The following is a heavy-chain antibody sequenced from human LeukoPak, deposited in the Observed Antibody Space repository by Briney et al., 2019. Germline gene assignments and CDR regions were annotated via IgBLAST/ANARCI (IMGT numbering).Heavy chain of an antibody. CDR3: ASQGYRYGYEGWSRGLDY. D-gene: IGHD5-18*01. V-gene: IGHV4-34*01. CDR1: GGSFSGYY. CDR2: INHGGST. Sequence: SETLSLTCAVYGGSFSGYYWSWLRHPPGKGLEWIGEINHGGSTNYNPSLKSRITISVETSKKQFSLRLSSVTAAATAVYYCASQGYRYGYEGWSRGLDYWGQGTLVTVSS. J-gene: IGHJ4*02.